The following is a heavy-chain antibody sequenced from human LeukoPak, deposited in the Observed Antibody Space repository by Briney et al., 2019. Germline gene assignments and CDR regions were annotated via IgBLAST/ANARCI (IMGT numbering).Heavy chain of an antibody. J-gene: IGHJ6*03. CDR2: ISSSSSTI. D-gene: IGHD2-15*01. V-gene: IGHV3-48*04. CDR1: GFTFSSYG. CDR3: ARVADSYYYMDV. Sequence: GGSLRLSCAASGFTFSSYGMNWVRQAPGKGLEWVSYISSSSSTIYYADPVKGRFTISRDNAKNSLYLQMNSLRAEDTAVYYCARVADSYYYMDVWGKGTTVTVSS.